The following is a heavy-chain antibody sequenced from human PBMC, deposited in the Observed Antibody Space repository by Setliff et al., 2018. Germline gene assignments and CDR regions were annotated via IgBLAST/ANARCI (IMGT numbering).Heavy chain of an antibody. CDR1: GGSISSSSYY. Sequence: SETLSLTCTVSGGSISSSSYYWGWIRQPPGKGLEWIGSIYYSGSTYYNPSLKSRVTISVDTSKNQCTLKLSSVTAADTAVYYCARGGKILEWLYAHDYWGQGTLVTVSS. J-gene: IGHJ4*02. D-gene: IGHD3-3*01. CDR2: IYYSGST. CDR3: ARGGKILEWLYAHDY. V-gene: IGHV4-39*06.